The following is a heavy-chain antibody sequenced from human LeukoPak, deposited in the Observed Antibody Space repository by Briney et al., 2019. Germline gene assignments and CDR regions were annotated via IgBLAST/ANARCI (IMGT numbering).Heavy chain of an antibody. D-gene: IGHD5-24*01. Sequence: GGSLSLSCAASGFTFRRYEMNWVRHAPGGGLEWVSHISGGGESTVYPDAVKGRFIISRDNTKNSLYLQMNSLRVEDTGVYYCARRSGRRYEYWGQGVLVTVSP. V-gene: IGHV3-48*03. J-gene: IGHJ4*02. CDR1: GFTFRRYE. CDR2: ISGGGEST. CDR3: ARRSGRRYEY.